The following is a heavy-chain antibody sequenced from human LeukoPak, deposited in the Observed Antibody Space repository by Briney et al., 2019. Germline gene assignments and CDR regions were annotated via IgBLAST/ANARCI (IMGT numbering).Heavy chain of an antibody. CDR2: IKSDGTGA. CDR1: GFSFSNYW. CDR3: ARDRDGPNCYIDV. J-gene: IGHJ6*03. Sequence: GGSLRLSCAASGFSFSNYWVVWVREVPEKGLEWVSRIKSDGTGATYADSVNGRFTISRDNAEKTLYLQMNSLRAEDTAIYYCARDRDGPNCYIDVWGKGTTVTVSS. D-gene: IGHD5-24*01. V-gene: IGHV3-74*01.